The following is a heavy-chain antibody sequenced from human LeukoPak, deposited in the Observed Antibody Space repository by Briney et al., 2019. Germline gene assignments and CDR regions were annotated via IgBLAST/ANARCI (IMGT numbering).Heavy chain of an antibody. D-gene: IGHD2-2*01. Sequence: ASVKVSCKASGYTLTNYALNWVRQAPGQGLGWMGWINTNTGNPTYAQGSTGRFVFSLDTSVNTAYLQISSLKAEDTAIYYCATVQGYCSTTSCYPHYWGQGTLVTVSS. CDR2: INTNTGNP. CDR1: GYTLTNYA. J-gene: IGHJ4*02. V-gene: IGHV7-4-1*02. CDR3: ATVQGYCSTTSCYPHY.